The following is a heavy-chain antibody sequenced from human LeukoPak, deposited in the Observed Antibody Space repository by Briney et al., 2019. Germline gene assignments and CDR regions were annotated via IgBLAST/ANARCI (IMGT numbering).Heavy chain of an antibody. CDR2: ISYDGSNK. CDR3: AKDRAWTATFDY. Sequence: GGSLRISCAASGFTFSSYGMHWVRQAPGKGLEWVAVISYDGSNKYYADSVKGRFTISRDNSKNTLYLQMNSLRAEDTAVYYCAKDRAWTATFDYWGQGTLVTVSS. D-gene: IGHD3/OR15-3a*01. V-gene: IGHV3-30*18. J-gene: IGHJ4*02. CDR1: GFTFSSYG.